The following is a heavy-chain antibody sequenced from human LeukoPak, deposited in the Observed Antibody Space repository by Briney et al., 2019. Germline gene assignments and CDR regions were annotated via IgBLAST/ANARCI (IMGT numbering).Heavy chain of an antibody. CDR1: GFTFSTYG. CDR3: AKDKEYCSGGSCYGGQLDP. J-gene: IGHJ5*02. Sequence: GGSLRLSCAASGFTFSTYGMHGVRQAPGKGLEWVAFIRYDGSNKYYADSVKGRFTISRDNSKNTLYLQMNRLRAENTAVYYCAKDKEYCSGGSCYGGQLDPWGQGNLVTVSS. V-gene: IGHV3-30*02. CDR2: IRYDGSNK. D-gene: IGHD2-15*01.